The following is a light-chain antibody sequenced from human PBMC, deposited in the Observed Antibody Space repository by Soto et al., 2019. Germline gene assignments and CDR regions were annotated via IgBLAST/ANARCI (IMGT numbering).Light chain of an antibody. Sequence: QSVLTQPPSVSAAPGQKVTISCSGSSXNIGGNSVSWYQQLPGTAPKLLIYDDNKRPSGIPDRFSGSKSVTSVTLGITGFQTGDEADYYCGSWDSSLSAYVFGTGTKVTVL. CDR2: DDN. CDR3: GSWDSSLSAYV. V-gene: IGLV1-51*01. J-gene: IGLJ1*01. CDR1: SXNIGGNS.